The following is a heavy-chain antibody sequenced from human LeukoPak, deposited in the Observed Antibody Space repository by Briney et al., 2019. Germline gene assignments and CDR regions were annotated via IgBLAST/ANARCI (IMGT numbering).Heavy chain of an antibody. Sequence: GGSLRLSCAASGFTFSDYYMSWIRQAPGKGLEWVSYISSGGSTIYYADSVKGRFAISRDNAKNSLYLQMNSLRAEDPAVYYCARAPKFRLVGVPKGPFDPWGQGTLVTVSS. CDR3: ARAPKFRLVGVPKGPFDP. D-gene: IGHD1-26*01. V-gene: IGHV3-11*01. J-gene: IGHJ5*02. CDR2: ISSGGSTI. CDR1: GFTFSDYY.